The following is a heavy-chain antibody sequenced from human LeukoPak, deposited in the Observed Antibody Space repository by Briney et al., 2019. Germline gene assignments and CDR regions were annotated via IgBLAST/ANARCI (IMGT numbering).Heavy chain of an antibody. CDR3: AKVGYYHDSSGYYLDYFDY. CDR1: GFTFSSYA. Sequence: GSLRLSCAASGFTFSSYAMSWVRQAPGKGLDWVSSINGGGGSTYYADSVKGRFTISRDNSKNTLYLQMNSLRAEDTAVYYCAKVGYYHDSSGYYLDYFDYWGQGTLVTVSS. J-gene: IGHJ4*02. D-gene: IGHD3-22*01. CDR2: INGGGGST. V-gene: IGHV3-23*01.